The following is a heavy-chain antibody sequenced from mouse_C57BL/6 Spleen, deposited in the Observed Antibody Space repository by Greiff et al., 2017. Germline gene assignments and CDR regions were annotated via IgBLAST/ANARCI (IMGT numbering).Heavy chain of an antibody. V-gene: IGHV14-4*01. CDR1: GFNIKDDY. D-gene: IGHD1-1*01. J-gene: IGHJ1*03. CDR2: IDPENGDT. CDR3: TARYYGSPYWYFDV. Sequence: VQLQQSGAELVRPGASVKLSCTASGFNIKDDYMHWVKQRPEQGLEWIGWIDPENGDTEYASKFQGKATITADTSSNTAYLQLSSLTSEDTAVYYCTARYYGSPYWYFDVWGTGTTVTVSS.